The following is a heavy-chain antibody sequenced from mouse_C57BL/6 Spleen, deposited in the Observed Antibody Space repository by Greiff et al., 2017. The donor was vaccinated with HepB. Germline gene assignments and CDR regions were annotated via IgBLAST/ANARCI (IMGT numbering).Heavy chain of an antibody. J-gene: IGHJ2*01. CDR1: GFNIKDYY. Sequence: VQLQQSGAELVKPGASVKLSCKASGFNIKDYYMHWVKQRTEQGLEWIGRIDPEDGETNYSPKFQGKATITADNSSNTAYLQLSSLTSEDTAVYYCARDDGSYKGNYFDYWGQGTTLTVSS. CDR3: ARDDGSYKGNYFDY. V-gene: IGHV14-2*01. D-gene: IGHD2-10*01. CDR2: IDPEDGET.